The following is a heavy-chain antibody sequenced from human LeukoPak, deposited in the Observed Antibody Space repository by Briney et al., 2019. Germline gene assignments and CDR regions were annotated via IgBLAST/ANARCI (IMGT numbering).Heavy chain of an antibody. CDR1: GGSISSGAYY. V-gene: IGHV4-31*03. D-gene: IGHD5-12*01. Sequence: PSQTLSLTCTVSGGSISSGAYYWSWSRQHPGKGLEWIGYIYYSGSTYYNPSLKSRVTISVDTSKNQFSLRLSSVTAADTAVYYCVSGNGYDFRYFDYWGQGTLVTVSS. J-gene: IGHJ4*02. CDR2: IYYSGST. CDR3: VSGNGYDFRYFDY.